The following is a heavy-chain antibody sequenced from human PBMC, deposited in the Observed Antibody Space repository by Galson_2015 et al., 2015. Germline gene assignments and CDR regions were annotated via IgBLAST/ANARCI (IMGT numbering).Heavy chain of an antibody. J-gene: IGHJ4*02. CDR3: AREGDSYSSRWYPCDY. V-gene: IGHV1-18*01. CDR1: GYTFPSYG. Sequence: VNVSCKASGYTFPSYGISWVRQAPGQGLEWMGWISGYNGNTNYAQKYQGRVTMTTDTSTSTVYMELRSLRSDDTAVYYCAREGDSYSSRWYPCDYWGQGTLVTVSS. CDR2: ISGYNGNT. D-gene: IGHD6-13*01.